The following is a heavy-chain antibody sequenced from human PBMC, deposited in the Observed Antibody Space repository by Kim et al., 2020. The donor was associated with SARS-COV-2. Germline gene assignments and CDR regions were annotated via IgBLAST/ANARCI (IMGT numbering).Heavy chain of an antibody. J-gene: IGHJ4*03. V-gene: IGHV4-34*01. CDR1: GGSFSGYY. CDR2: INHSGST. D-gene: IGHD3-22*01. Sequence: SETLSLTCAVYGGSFSGYYWSWIRQPPGKGLEWIGEINHSGSTNYNPSLKSRVTISVDTSKNQFSLKLSSVTAADTAVYYCARRGQPWAQWLLQPSYFD. CDR3: ARRGQPWAQWLLQPSYFD.